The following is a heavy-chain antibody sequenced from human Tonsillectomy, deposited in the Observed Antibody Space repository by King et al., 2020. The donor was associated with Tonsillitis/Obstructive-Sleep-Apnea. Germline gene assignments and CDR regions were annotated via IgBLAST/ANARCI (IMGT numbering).Heavy chain of an antibody. CDR2: INPNSGGT. V-gene: IGHV1-2*02. J-gene: IGHJ4*02. Sequence: QLVQSGAEMKKPGASVKVSCKTSGYIFTAYYIHWVRQAPGQGLEWMGWINPNSGGTNYAHNLQGRVTMTGDTSINTAYMELSRLTSDDTAIYYCARDPPIAVTATGKYWGQGTLVTVSS. CDR1: GYIFTAYY. CDR3: ARDPPIAVTATGKY. D-gene: IGHD6-19*01.